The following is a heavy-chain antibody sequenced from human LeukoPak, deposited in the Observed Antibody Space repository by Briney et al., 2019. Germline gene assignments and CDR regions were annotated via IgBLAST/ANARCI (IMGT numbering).Heavy chain of an antibody. V-gene: IGHV1-18*01. J-gene: IGHJ4*02. D-gene: IGHD3/OR15-3a*01. CDR1: GYTFTSYG. CDR2: ISAYNGNT. CDR3: ARFERWTGTVYLDY. Sequence: ASVKVSCKASGYTFTSYGITWVRQAPGQGLEWLGWISAYNGNTNYAQKLQGRVTMTTDTSTSTAYMELRSLRSDDTAVYYCARFERWTGTVYLDYWGQGTLVTVSS.